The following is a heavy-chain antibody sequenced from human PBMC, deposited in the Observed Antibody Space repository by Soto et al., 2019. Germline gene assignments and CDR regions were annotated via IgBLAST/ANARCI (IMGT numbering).Heavy chain of an antibody. V-gene: IGHV3-23*01. CDR3: AKDVVGATIENWFDP. Sequence: GGSLRLSCAASGFTFSSYAMSWVRQAPGKGLEWVSAISGSGGSTYYADSVKGRFTISRDNSKNTLYLQMNSLRAEDTAVYYCAKDVVGATIENWFDPWGQGTLVTVYS. CDR2: ISGSGGST. J-gene: IGHJ5*02. D-gene: IGHD1-26*01. CDR1: GFTFSSYA.